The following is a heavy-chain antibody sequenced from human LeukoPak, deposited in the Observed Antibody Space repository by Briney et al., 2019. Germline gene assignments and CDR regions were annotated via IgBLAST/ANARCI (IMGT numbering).Heavy chain of an antibody. D-gene: IGHD3-9*01. Sequence: SETVSLKGTGCGVSISSISYYGRAIRQPPAKVLWWNRIIYYSGITYYIPSLKSRVTISAHTSKNQFSLKLSSVTAADTAVYYCARLEVDDILAGYYPAYYFDYWGQGTLVTVSS. CDR2: IYYSGIT. J-gene: IGHJ4*02. CDR1: GVSISSISYY. V-gene: IGHV4-39*01. CDR3: ARLEVDDILAGYYPAYYFDY.